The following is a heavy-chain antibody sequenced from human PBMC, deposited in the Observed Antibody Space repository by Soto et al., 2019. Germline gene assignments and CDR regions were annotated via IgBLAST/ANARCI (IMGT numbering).Heavy chain of an antibody. CDR3: ARDVFKVVTVGAFDI. D-gene: IGHD2-15*01. CDR1: GFTFSSYA. Sequence: GGSLRLSCAASGFTFSSYAMHWVRQAPGKGLEWVAVISYDGSNKYYADSVKGRFTISRDNSKNTLYLQMNSLRAEDTAVYYCARDVFKVVTVGAFDIWGQGTMVTVSS. J-gene: IGHJ3*02. CDR2: ISYDGSNK. V-gene: IGHV3-30-3*01.